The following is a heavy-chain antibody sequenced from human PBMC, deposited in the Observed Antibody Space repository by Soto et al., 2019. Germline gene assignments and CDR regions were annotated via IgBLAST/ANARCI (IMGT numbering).Heavy chain of an antibody. Sequence: PSETLSLTCAVYGGSFSGYYWSWIRQPPGKGLEWIGEINHSGSTNYNPSLKSRVTISVDTSKNQFSLKLSSVTAADTAVYYCARGRLWLGVDYRKDVWGQGTTVTVSS. CDR3: ARGRLWLGVDYRKDV. V-gene: IGHV4-34*01. J-gene: IGHJ6*02. D-gene: IGHD3-10*01. CDR1: GGSFSGYY. CDR2: INHSGST.